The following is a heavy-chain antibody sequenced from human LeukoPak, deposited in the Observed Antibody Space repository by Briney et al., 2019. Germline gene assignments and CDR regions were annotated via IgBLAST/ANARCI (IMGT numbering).Heavy chain of an antibody. Sequence: GGSLRLSCAASGFTFSSYAMHWVRQAPEKGLEYVAAISYNRGSTYYANSVKGRFTVSRDNSQNTLYLQMGSLRAEDMAVYYCTRRAAADTFYSDYWGQGILVTVSS. CDR1: GFTFSSYA. V-gene: IGHV3-64*01. D-gene: IGHD6-13*01. CDR3: TRRAAADTFYSDY. CDR2: ISYNRGST. J-gene: IGHJ4*02.